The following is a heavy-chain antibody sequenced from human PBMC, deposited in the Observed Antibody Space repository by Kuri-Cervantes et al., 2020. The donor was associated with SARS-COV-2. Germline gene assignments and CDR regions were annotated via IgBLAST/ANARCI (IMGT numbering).Heavy chain of an antibody. CDR1: GFTFSSYW. V-gene: IGHV3-74*01. D-gene: IGHD2-2*01. CDR3: ARGVVPAAKYYYYGMDV. Sequence: GGSLRLSCAASGFTFSSYWMHWVRQAPGKGLVWVSRINSDGSSTSYADSVKGRFIISRDNSNNTLYLQMNSLRAEDTAVYYCARGVVPAAKYYYYGMDVWGQGTTVTVSS. CDR2: INSDGSST. J-gene: IGHJ6*02.